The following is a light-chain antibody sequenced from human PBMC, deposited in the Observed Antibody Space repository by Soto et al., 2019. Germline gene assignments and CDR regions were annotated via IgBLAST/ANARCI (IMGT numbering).Light chain of an antibody. Sequence: MTQSPATLSVSPGERATLSCRASQSVSSNLAWYQQKPGKAPKVLIYDASSLESGVPSRFSGSGSGTEFTLTITSLQPDDFATYYCQQYDGNFGPGTKVDFK. CDR3: QQYDGN. V-gene: IGKV1-5*01. CDR2: DAS. CDR1: QSVSSN. J-gene: IGKJ3*01.